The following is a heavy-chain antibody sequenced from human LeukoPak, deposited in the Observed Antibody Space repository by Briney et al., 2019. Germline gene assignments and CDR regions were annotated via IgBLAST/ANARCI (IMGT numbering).Heavy chain of an antibody. D-gene: IGHD3-22*01. Sequence: CLRLSCAASGLASTSYAMSCGRQAPGKGLGRVSGISGSVGSTSYADSSKGRFTISRDNSRNTLYLQMHSLRAEDMAVYCCAKDRYDSSGYYAHFDYWGQGALVTVSS. CDR1: GLASTSYA. J-gene: IGHJ4*02. V-gene: IGHV3-23*01. CDR2: ISGSVGST. CDR3: AKDRYDSSGYYAHFDY.